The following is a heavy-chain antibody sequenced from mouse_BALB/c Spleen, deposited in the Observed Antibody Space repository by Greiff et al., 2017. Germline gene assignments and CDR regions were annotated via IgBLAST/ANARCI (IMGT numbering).Heavy chain of an antibody. CDR1: GYAFSSYW. Sequence: QVHVKQSGAELVRPGSSVKISCKASGYAFSSYWVNWVKQRPGQGLEWIGQIYPGDGDTNYNGKFKGKATLTADKSSSTAYMQLSSLTSEDSAVYFCAREGHLDYWGQGTTLTVSS. CDR3: AREGHLDY. CDR2: IYPGDGDT. J-gene: IGHJ2*01. V-gene: IGHV1-80*01.